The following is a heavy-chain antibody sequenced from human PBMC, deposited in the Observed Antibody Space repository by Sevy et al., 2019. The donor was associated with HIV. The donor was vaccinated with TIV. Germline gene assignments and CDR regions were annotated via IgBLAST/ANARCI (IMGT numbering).Heavy chain of an antibody. D-gene: IGHD3-3*01. J-gene: IGHJ4*02. CDR3: ARLTYYDFWSGYYPPYYFDY. V-gene: IGHV4-34*01. CDR2: INHSGST. CDR1: GGSFSGYY. Sequence: SETLSLTCAVYGGSFSGYYWSWIRQPPGKGLEWIGEINHSGSTNYNPSLKSRVTISVDTSKNQFSLMLSSVTAADTAVYYCARLTYYDFWSGYYPPYYFDYWGQGTLVTVSS.